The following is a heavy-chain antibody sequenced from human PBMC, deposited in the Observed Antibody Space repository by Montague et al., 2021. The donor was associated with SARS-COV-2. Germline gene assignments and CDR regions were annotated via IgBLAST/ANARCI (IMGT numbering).Heavy chain of an antibody. Sequence: SETLSLTCTVFGASISTGSDYWTWIRQRPGRGLEWIGNFYYSGGSTYNPSLKSRVTISADTSKNLFSLTLKSVTASDTAVYYCARDRGDIYGGNSAWFDPWGQGTLVTVSS. CDR3: ARDRGDIYGGNSAWFDP. J-gene: IGHJ5*02. CDR2: FYYSGGS. D-gene: IGHD4-23*01. V-gene: IGHV4-61*03. CDR1: GASISTGSDY.